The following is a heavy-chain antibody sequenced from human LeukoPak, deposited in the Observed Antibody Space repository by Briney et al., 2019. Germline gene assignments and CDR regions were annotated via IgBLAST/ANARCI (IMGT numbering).Heavy chain of an antibody. Sequence: PGRSLRLSCAASGFTFSNYGMHWVRQAPGKGLEWVAVIAYDGSNEYYAEFVKGRFTISRDNSKNTLYLQMYSLRAEDTAVYYCAREVGATNAFDIWGQGTMVTVSS. V-gene: IGHV3-30*03. CDR3: AREVGATNAFDI. J-gene: IGHJ3*02. CDR2: IAYDGSNE. D-gene: IGHD1-26*01. CDR1: GFTFSNYG.